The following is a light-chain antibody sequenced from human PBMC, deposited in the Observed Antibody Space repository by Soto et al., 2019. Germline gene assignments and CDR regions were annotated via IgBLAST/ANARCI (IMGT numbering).Light chain of an antibody. J-gene: IGKJ2*01. CDR3: QQSYSTPPT. V-gene: IGKV1-39*01. Sequence: DIQMTQSPSSLSASVGDRVTITCRASQRISSYLNWYQQKPGKAPKLLIYGASSLQSGVPSRFSGSGSGTDFTLTISSLQPEDFATYYCQQSYSTPPTFGQGTKVDIK. CDR2: GAS. CDR1: QRISSY.